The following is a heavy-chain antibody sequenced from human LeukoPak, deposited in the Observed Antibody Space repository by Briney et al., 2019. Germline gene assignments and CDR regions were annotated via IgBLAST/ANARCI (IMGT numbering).Heavy chain of an antibody. V-gene: IGHV1-8*01. CDR2: MNPNSGNT. CDR3: ARGYGDYLYYYYYMDV. CDR1: GYTLTSYD. J-gene: IGHJ6*03. Sequence: ASVKVSCKASGYTLTSYDINWVRQATGQGLEWMGWMNPNSGNTGYAQKFQGRVTMTRNASISTAYMELSSLRSEDTAVYYCARGYGDYLYYYYYMDVWGQGALVTVSS. D-gene: IGHD4-17*01.